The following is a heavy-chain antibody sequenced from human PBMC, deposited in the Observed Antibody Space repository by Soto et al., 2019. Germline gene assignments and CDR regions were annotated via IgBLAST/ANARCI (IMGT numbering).Heavy chain of an antibody. CDR1: GGTFSSYA. V-gene: IGHV1-69*12. Sequence: QVQLVQSGAEVKKPGSSVKVSCKAFGGTFSSYAISWVRQAPGQGLEWMGGIIPIFGTANYAQKFQGRVTITADESTSTAYMELSSLRSEDTAVYYCARADDILTGYYGAYWGQGTLVTVSS. D-gene: IGHD3-9*01. CDR2: IIPIFGTA. CDR3: ARADDILTGYYGAY. J-gene: IGHJ4*02.